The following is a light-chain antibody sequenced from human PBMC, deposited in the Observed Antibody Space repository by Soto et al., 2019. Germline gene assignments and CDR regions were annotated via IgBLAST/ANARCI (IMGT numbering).Light chain of an antibody. V-gene: IGLV2-14*01. CDR2: DVS. Sequence: QSVLTQPASVSGSPGQSITISCTGTSSDVGGYNYVSWYQQPPGKAPKLMIYDVSNRPSGVSNRFSGSKSGNTASLTISGLQAEAEVVFLFRSDTSCSTLPYVFGTGTKVTVL. J-gene: IGLJ1*01. CDR3: RSDTSCSTLPYV. CDR1: SSDVGGYNY.